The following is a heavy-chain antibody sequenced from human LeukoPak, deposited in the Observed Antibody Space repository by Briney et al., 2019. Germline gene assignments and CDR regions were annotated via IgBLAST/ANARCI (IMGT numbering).Heavy chain of an antibody. Sequence: SETLSLTRAVSGGSLSIGGYSCSWIRQPPGKGLEWIGYIYHSGSTYSNPSRKSRVSMSVDRSKIQFSLKLSSVTAADTSVYYCASPYDGDAFDIWRRGTKPTVSS. J-gene: IGHJ3*02. V-gene: IGHV4-30-2*01. CDR3: ASPYDGDAFDI. D-gene: IGHD3-22*01. CDR1: GGSLSIGGYS. CDR2: IYHSGST.